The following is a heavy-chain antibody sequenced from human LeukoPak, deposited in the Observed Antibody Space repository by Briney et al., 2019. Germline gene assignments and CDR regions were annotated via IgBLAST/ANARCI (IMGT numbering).Heavy chain of an antibody. Sequence: GGSLRLSCSASGFTFSRFWMSWVRQAPGKGLEYVALIKQGGSEIYHMDSVKGRFTISRDDATNSLYLQMNSLRVEDTALYYCARDRESESDSEDDYWGQGTLATVSS. V-gene: IGHV3-7*01. D-gene: IGHD4-11*01. J-gene: IGHJ4*02. CDR2: IKQGGSEI. CDR3: ARDRESESDSEDDY. CDR1: GFTFSRFW.